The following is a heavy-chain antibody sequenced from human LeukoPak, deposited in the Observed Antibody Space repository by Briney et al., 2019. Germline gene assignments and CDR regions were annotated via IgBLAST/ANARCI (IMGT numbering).Heavy chain of an antibody. CDR1: GFTFSSYS. V-gene: IGHV3-48*01. Sequence: PGGSLRLSCAASGFTFSSYSMNWVRQAPGKGLEWVSYISSSSSTIYYADSVKGRFTISRDNAKNSLYLQMNSLRAEDTAVYYCARGNPTRFDYGEDFDYWGQGTLVTVSS. D-gene: IGHD4-17*01. CDR3: ARGNPTRFDYGEDFDY. CDR2: ISSSSSTI. J-gene: IGHJ4*02.